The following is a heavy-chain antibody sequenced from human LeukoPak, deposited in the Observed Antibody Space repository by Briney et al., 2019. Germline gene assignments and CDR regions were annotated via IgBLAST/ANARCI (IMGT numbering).Heavy chain of an antibody. Sequence: GGSLRLSCAASGFTFSSYGMHWVRQAPGRGLEWVAVISYDGSNKYYADSVKGRFTISRDNSKKTLYLQMNSLRAEDTAIYYCAREADCSGGNCYRGAFDIWGQGTMITASS. D-gene: IGHD2-15*01. CDR2: ISYDGSNK. CDR1: GFTFSSYG. V-gene: IGHV3-30*03. CDR3: AREADCSGGNCYRGAFDI. J-gene: IGHJ3*02.